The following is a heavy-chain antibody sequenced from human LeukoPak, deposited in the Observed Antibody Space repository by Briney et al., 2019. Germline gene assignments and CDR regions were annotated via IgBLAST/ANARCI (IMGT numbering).Heavy chain of an antibody. J-gene: IGHJ4*02. CDR3: ARWGIAAAGNPYYFDY. D-gene: IGHD6-13*01. CDR1: GGSISSYY. CDR2: IYYSGST. V-gene: IGHV4-59*01. Sequence: KASETLSLTCTVSGGSISSYYWSWIRQPPGKGLEWIGYIYYSGSTNYNPSLKSRVTISVDTSKNQFSLKLSSVTAADTAVYYCARWGIAAAGNPYYFDYWGQGTLVTVSS.